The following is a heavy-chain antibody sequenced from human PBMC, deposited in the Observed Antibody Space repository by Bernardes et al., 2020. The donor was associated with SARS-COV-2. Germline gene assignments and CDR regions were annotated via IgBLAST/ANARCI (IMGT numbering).Heavy chain of an antibody. Sequence: GGSLRLSCAASGFTFDDSGMSWVRQTPGKGLEWVSGIKWNGGSTGYADFVKGRFTISRDNAKNSLYLQMNSLRAEDTALYHCVRGYYDGPFDSWGQGTLVTVSS. CDR3: VRGYYDGPFDS. J-gene: IGHJ4*02. CDR2: IKWNGGST. V-gene: IGHV3-20*01. D-gene: IGHD3-3*01. CDR1: GFTFDDSG.